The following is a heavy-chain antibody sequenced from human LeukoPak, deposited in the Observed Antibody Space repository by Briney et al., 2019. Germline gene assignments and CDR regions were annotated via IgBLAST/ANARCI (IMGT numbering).Heavy chain of an antibody. V-gene: IGHV3-33*01. Sequence: PGGSLRLSCAASGFTFSSYGMYWVRQAPGKWLEWVAVIWYDGSNKYYADSVKGRFTISRDNSKNTLYLQMNSLRAEDTAVYYCARQQTYGMDVWGQGTTVTVSS. CDR1: GFTFSSYG. J-gene: IGHJ6*02. CDR2: IWYDGSNK. CDR3: ARQQTYGMDV.